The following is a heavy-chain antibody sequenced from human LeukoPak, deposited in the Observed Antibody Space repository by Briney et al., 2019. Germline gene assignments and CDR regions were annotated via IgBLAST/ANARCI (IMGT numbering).Heavy chain of an antibody. CDR1: GFTFSSYW. CDR2: INSDGSRT. CDR3: ARDLLPHSDGSSGWQAPHY. J-gene: IGHJ4*02. Sequence: PGGSLRLSRAASGFTFSSYWIHWVRQAPGKGLVWVPRINSDGSRTSYADSVKGRFTISRDNAKNTLYLQINSLRAEDTAVYYCARDLLPHSDGSSGWQAPHYWGQGTLVTVSS. D-gene: IGHD6-19*01. V-gene: IGHV3-74*01.